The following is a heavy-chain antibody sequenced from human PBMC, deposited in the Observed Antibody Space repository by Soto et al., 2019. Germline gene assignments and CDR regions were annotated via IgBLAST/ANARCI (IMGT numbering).Heavy chain of an antibody. CDR2: ISYDGSNK. CDR3: ARAPTYSSSSTIYGMDV. Sequence: GGSLRLSCAASGFTFNTYGMHWVRQAPGKGLEWVAVISYDGSNKYYADSVKGRFTISRDNSKNTLYLQMNSLRAEDTAVYYCARAPTYSSSSTIYGMDVWGQGTTVTVSS. D-gene: IGHD6-6*01. CDR1: GFTFNTYG. V-gene: IGHV3-30*03. J-gene: IGHJ6*02.